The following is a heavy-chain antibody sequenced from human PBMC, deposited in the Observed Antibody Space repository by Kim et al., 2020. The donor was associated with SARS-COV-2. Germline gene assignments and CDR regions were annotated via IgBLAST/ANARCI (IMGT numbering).Heavy chain of an antibody. D-gene: IGHD1-26*01. V-gene: IGHV4-39*01. J-gene: IGHJ5*02. CDR3: AKVAALYGVQGCFDP. CDR1: GASLRNSIYY. CDR2: SYYRGTT. Sequence: SETLSLTCTVSGASLRNSIYYWAWIRQPPGKGLQWIGMSYYRGTTYYNPSLKSRVSMSVDTSKNQVFLQMTSMTASDTAFYFCAKVAALYGVQGCFDPWGQGTLVTVSS.